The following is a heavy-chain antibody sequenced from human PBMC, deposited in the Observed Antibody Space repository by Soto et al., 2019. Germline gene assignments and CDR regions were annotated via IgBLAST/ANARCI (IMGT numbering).Heavy chain of an antibody. D-gene: IGHD6-13*01. Sequence: QVQLVQSGSEVKKPGASVKVSCKASGDTFTTYAIYWVRQAPGQRLEWVGWINAGNGNTRYSQKFQDRVTITRDTCASTVYMELNSMRSEDTAVYYCARDRYSSSWYVGALDYWGQGSLVSVSS. V-gene: IGHV1-3*01. CDR3: ARDRYSSSWYVGALDY. CDR1: GDTFTTYA. CDR2: INAGNGNT. J-gene: IGHJ4*02.